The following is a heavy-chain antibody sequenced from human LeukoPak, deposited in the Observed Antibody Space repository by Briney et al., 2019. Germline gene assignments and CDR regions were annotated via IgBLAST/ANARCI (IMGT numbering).Heavy chain of an antibody. CDR1: GFTFSSYA. J-gene: IGHJ4*02. V-gene: IGHV3-30*02. CDR3: AKDKVAVAGYFDR. D-gene: IGHD6-19*01. Sequence: PGGSLRLSCAASGFTFSSYAMHWVRQAPGKGLEWVAVIWYDGTYKYYADSAKGRFTISRDNSRDTAYLQMYNLRVEDTAVYYCAKDKVAVAGYFDRWGQGTLVTVSS. CDR2: IWYDGTYK.